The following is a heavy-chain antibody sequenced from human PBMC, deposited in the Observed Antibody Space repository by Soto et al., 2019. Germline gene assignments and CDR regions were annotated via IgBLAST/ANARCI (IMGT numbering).Heavy chain of an antibody. D-gene: IGHD2-15*01. CDR1: GYTFTSYA. Sequence: QVQLVQSGAEEKKPGASVKVSCKASGYTFTSYAMYWVRQATGQRLEWMGWINADNGNTNYTKKLLGRVTITRDTSARTAYMGLSSLRSDATAVYDCASECYCGEFDNWGQGTEVNVSS. V-gene: IGHV1-3*05. CDR3: ASECYCGEFDN. CDR2: INADNGNT. J-gene: IGHJ4*02.